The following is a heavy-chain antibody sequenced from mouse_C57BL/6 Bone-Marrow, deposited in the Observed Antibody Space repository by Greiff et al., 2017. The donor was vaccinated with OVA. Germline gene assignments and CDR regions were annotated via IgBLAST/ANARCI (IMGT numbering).Heavy chain of an antibody. CDR1: GFTFTDYY. CDR3: ARYIVATYYYAMDY. V-gene: IGHV7-3*01. J-gene: IGHJ4*01. Sequence: DVKLVESGGGLVQPGGSLSLSCAASGFTFTDYYMSWVRQPPGKALEWLGFIRNKASGYTTEYSASVKGRFTISRDNSQSILYLQMNALRAEDSATYDCARYIVATYYYAMDYWGQGTSVTVSS. CDR2: IRNKASGYTT. D-gene: IGHD1-1*01.